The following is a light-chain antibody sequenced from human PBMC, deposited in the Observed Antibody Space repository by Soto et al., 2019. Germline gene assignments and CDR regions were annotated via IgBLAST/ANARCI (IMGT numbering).Light chain of an antibody. J-gene: IGKJ4*01. V-gene: IGKV1-5*03. Sequence: DIQMTQSPSTLSASVGDRVIITCRASQSISAWLAWYQQKPGKAPKLLINKASNLQSGVPSRFSVSGSGTEFTLTISGLQPDDFATYYCQQYDSKPLTFGGGTKVEI. CDR2: KAS. CDR1: QSISAW. CDR3: QQYDSKPLT.